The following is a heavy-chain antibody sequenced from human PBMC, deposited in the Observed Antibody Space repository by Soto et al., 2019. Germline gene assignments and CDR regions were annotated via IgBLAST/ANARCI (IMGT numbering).Heavy chain of an antibody. D-gene: IGHD4-17*01. Sequence: EVQLVESGGGLVQPGGSLKVSCAGLGFNFSDSALHWVRQPSGKGLEWIGRIRGRSKKFATSYATAVRGWFSLSRDVSRNTAYLQMNSLRDDDTGVYFCTARGGDSLQDIWGQGTLVTVSS. CDR3: TARGGDSLQDI. CDR2: IRGRSKKFAT. V-gene: IGHV3-73*01. J-gene: IGHJ4*02. CDR1: GFNFSDSA.